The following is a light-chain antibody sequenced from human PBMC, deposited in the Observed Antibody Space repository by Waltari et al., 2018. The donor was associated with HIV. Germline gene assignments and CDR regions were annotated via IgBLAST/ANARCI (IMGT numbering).Light chain of an antibody. Sequence: QSVVTQPPSASGTPGQRITISCSGSTSNIGSNSVNWYQHRPGTAPKFLIYTNNQRPSGVPDRFSGSKSGTSASLAISGIQSEDEADYYCAAWDNSLNAYVFGTGTKVTGL. J-gene: IGLJ1*01. CDR1: TSNIGSNS. V-gene: IGLV1-44*01. CDR3: AAWDNSLNAYV. CDR2: TNN.